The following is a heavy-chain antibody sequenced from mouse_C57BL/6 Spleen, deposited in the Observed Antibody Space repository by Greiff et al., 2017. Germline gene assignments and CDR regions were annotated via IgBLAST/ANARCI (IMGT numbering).Heavy chain of an antibody. D-gene: IGHD1-1*01. Sequence: EVKLMESGGGLVQPKGSLKLSCAASGFTFNTYAMHWVRQAPGQGLEWVDRIRRKSSNYATYYADSVKDRFTISRDDSQSMLYLQMNNLKTEDTAMYYCVRDGYGSDFDYWGKGTTLTVAS. CDR3: VRDGYGSDFDY. V-gene: IGHV10-3*01. CDR1: GFTFNTYA. J-gene: IGHJ2*01. CDR2: IRRKSSNYAT.